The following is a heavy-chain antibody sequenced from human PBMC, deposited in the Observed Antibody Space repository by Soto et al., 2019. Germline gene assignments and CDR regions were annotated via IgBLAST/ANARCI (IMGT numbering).Heavy chain of an antibody. CDR1: GYTFTSYG. D-gene: IGHD3-10*01. J-gene: IGHJ5*02. CDR3: ARARGITSFLSELDP. CDR2: ISAYNGNT. Sequence: QVQLVQSGAEVKKPGASVKVSCKASGYTFTSYGISWVRQAPGQGLEWMGWISAYNGNTNYAQKLQGRVTMTTDTSTSRAYMELRSLSSDDTAVYYCARARGITSFLSELDPWGQGTLVTVSS. V-gene: IGHV1-18*01.